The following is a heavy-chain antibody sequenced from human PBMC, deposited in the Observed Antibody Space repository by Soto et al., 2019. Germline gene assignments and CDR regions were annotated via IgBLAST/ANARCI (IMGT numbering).Heavy chain of an antibody. Sequence: ASVKVSCKASGYTFTSYAMHWVRQAPGQRLEWMGWINAGNGNTKYSQKFQGRVTITRDTSASTAYMELSSLRSEDTAVYYCAREKAGYGDSGGNDAFDIWGQGTMVTVSS. CDR3: AREKAGYGDSGGNDAFDI. CDR1: GYTFTSYA. J-gene: IGHJ3*02. CDR2: INAGNGNT. D-gene: IGHD4-17*01. V-gene: IGHV1-3*01.